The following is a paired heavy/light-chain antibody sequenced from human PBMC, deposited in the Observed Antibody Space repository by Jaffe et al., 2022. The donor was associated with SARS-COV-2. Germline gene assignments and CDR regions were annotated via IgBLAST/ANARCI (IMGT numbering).Light chain of an antibody. V-gene: IGKV1-6*01. CDR3: LQDYSYPFT. J-gene: IGKJ5*01. CDR2: AAS. CDR1: QDIRND. Sequence: AIQMTQSPSSLSASVGDRVTITCRASQDIRNDLGWYQQKPGEAPKLLVYAASGLQSGVPSNFTGSGSGTDFTLTISSLQPEDFATYYCLQDYSYPFTFGQGTRLEIK.
Heavy chain of an antibody. CDR2: IYYSGTT. CDR3: ARDVPSGRYSAYDR. CDR1: GGSISSYY. J-gene: IGHJ4*02. V-gene: IGHV4-59*01. D-gene: IGHD5-12*01. Sequence: QVQLQESGPGLVKPSETLSLTCTVSGGSISSYYWNWIRQPPGKGLEWIGNIYYSGTTHYNPSLKSRVTISLDTSKNQFSLKLSSVTAADTAVYYCARDVPSGRYSAYDRWGQGTLVTVSS.